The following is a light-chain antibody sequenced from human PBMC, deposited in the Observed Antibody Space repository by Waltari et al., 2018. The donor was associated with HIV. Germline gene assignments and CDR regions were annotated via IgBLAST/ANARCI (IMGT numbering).Light chain of an antibody. V-gene: IGKV1-39*01. CDR2: TAS. J-gene: IGKJ2*01. CDR1: QGINTY. Sequence: DIQMTQSPSSLSASLGDRVTITCRASQGINTYLSWYQQKPGKAPRLLIHTASSLHAGVPSRFSGSRSGTNFTLTISSLQPEDFATYYCLQTYSFPFTFGHGATVDIK. CDR3: LQTYSFPFT.